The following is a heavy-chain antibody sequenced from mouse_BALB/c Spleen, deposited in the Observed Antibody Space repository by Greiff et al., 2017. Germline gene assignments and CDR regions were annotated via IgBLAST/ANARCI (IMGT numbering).Heavy chain of an antibody. CDR2: IDPAHGNT. CDR3: ARGYYRYDVGLYYYAMDY. CDR1: GFNIKDTY. D-gene: IGHD2-14*01. V-gene: IGHV14-3*02. J-gene: IGHJ4*01. Sequence: EVQLQQSGAELVKPGASVKLSCTASGFNIKDTYMHWVKQRPEQGLEWIGRIDPAHGNTNYDPKFQGKATITADTSSNTAYLQLSSLTSEDTAVYYYARGYYRYDVGLYYYAMDYWGQGTSVTVSS.